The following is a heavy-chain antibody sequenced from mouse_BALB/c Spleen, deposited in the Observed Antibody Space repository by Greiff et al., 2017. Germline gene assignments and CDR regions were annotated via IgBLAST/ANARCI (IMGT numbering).Heavy chain of an antibody. CDR2: ISSGSSTI. D-gene: IGHD2-4*01. CDR1: GFTFSSFG. CDR3: ARSYDYDAWFAY. Sequence: EVKLQESGGGLVQPGGSRKLSCAASGFTFSSFGMHWVRQAPEKGLEWVAYISSGSSTIYYADTVKGRFTISRDNPKNTLFLQMTSLRSEDTAMYYCARSYDYDAWFAYWGQGTLVTVSA. J-gene: IGHJ3*01. V-gene: IGHV5-17*02.